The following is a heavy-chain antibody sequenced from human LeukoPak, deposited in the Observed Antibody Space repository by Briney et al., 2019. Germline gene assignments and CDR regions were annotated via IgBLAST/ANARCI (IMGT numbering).Heavy chain of an antibody. V-gene: IGHV3-13*01. CDR1: GFTFREYD. D-gene: IGHD5-18*01. J-gene: IGHJ4*02. CDR2: IGIRGDT. Sequence: GGSLRLSCAASGFTFREYDMHWVRQVIGKVLEWVSAIGIRGDTHYSGSVKGRFTISRENAESSLYLQMNSLRAEDTAVYYCARGGIQVSGIDEFDYWGQGTLVTVSS. CDR3: ARGGIQVSGIDEFDY.